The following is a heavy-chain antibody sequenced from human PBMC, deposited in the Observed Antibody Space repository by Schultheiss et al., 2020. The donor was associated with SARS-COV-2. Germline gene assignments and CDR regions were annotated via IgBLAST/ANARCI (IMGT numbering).Heavy chain of an antibody. CDR3: ARVNTYYYDSSGYYVEAPAAFDI. V-gene: IGHV3-48*03. D-gene: IGHD3-22*01. CDR2: ISSSGSTI. CDR1: GFTFSSYE. J-gene: IGHJ3*02. Sequence: GGSLRLSCAASGFTFSSYEMNWVRQAPGKGLEWVSYISSSGSTIYYADSVKGRFTISRDNAKNSLYLQMNSLRAEDTAVYYCARVNTYYYDSSGYYVEAPAAFDIWGQGTMVTVSS.